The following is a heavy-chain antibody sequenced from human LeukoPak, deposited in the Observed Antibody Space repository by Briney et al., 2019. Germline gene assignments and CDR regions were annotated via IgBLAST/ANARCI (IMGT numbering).Heavy chain of an antibody. CDR2: INHSGST. CDR3: ARSPGGPFDY. D-gene: IGHD3-10*01. J-gene: IGHJ4*02. CDR1: GGSFSGYY. Sequence: KPSETLSLTCAVYGGSFSGYYWSWIRQPPGKGLEWIGEINHSGSTNYNPSLKSRVTISVDTSKNQFSLKLTSMTAADTAVYYCARSPGGPFDYWGQGTLVTVSS. V-gene: IGHV4-34*01.